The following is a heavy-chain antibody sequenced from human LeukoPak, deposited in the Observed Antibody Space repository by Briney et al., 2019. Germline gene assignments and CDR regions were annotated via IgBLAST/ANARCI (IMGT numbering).Heavy chain of an antibody. Sequence: GGSLRLSCAASGFTFSSYWMSWVRQAPGKGLEWVSYISSSGSTIYYADSVKGRFTISRDNAKNSLYLQMNSLRAEDTALYYCAKAIWGGTGYSSSWYVDYWGQGTLVTVSS. CDR1: GFTFSSYW. CDR3: AKAIWGGTGYSSSWYVDY. D-gene: IGHD6-13*01. V-gene: IGHV3-48*04. J-gene: IGHJ4*02. CDR2: ISSSGSTI.